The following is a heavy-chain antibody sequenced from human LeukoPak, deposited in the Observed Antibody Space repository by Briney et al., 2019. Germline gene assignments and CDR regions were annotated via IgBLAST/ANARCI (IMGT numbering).Heavy chain of an antibody. Sequence: ASVKVSCKASGYTFTNYGISWVRQAPGQGLEWMGWISAYDSNTNYAQKLQGRVTMTTDTSTSTAYMELRSLRSDDTAVYYCARNEHYDSWSGYLGYFDYWGQGTLVTVSS. CDR3: ARNEHYDSWSGYLGYFDY. CDR1: GYTFTNYG. J-gene: IGHJ4*02. CDR2: ISAYDSNT. V-gene: IGHV1-18*01. D-gene: IGHD3-3*01.